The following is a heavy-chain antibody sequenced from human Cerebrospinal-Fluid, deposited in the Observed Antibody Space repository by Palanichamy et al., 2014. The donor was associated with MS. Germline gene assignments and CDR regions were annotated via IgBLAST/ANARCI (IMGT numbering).Heavy chain of an antibody. J-gene: IGHJ3*02. CDR2: IDPKDGET. V-gene: IGHV1-69-2*01. CDR3: ATVRAIVLNGFDI. CDR1: GYTITDYY. Sequence: EVQLVQPGAEVKKPGATVKISCKVSGYTITDYYMHWVQQAPGKGLEWMGLIDPKDGETIYAEKFQGRVTMTADTSTDTFQMELSSLRSEDTAVYYCATVRAIVLNGFDIWGQGTMVTVST. D-gene: IGHD2-8*01.